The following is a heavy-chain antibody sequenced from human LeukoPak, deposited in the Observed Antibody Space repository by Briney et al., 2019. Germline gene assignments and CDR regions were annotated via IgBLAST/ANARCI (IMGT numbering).Heavy chain of an antibody. CDR3: ARAQNYYDSSGNWFDP. CDR1: GYTFTSYG. D-gene: IGHD3-22*01. Sequence: ASVKVSCKASGYTFTSYGISWVRQAPGQGLEWMGWISAYNGNTNYAQKLQGRVTMTTDTSTSTAYMELRSLRSDDTAVYYCARAQNYYDSSGNWFDPWGQGTLVTVSS. CDR2: ISAYNGNT. V-gene: IGHV1-18*01. J-gene: IGHJ5*02.